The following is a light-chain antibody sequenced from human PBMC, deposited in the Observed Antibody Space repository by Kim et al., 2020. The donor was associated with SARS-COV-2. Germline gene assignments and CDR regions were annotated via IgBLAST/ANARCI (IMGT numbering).Light chain of an antibody. Sequence: VTVSCTRSSGSIASNYVQWYQQRPGSAPTTVIYEDNQRPSGVPDRFSGSIDSSSNSASLTISGLKTEDEADYYCQSYDSSNPYWVFGGGTKLTVL. CDR3: QSYDSSNPYWV. J-gene: IGLJ3*02. CDR2: EDN. CDR1: SGSIASNY. V-gene: IGLV6-57*03.